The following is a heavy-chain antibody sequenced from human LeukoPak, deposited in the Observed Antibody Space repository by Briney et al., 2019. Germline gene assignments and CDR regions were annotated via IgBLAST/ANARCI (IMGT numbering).Heavy chain of an antibody. V-gene: IGHV3-23*01. CDR2: ISGSGDNT. Sequence: GGSLRLSCAASGFTFSSYAMSWVRQAPGKGLEWVSAISGSGDNTGYTDSVKGRFTISRDNSKNTLYLQMNSLRAEDTAVYYCAKKSCSSTSCYEDVWGKGTTVTVSS. CDR1: GFTFSSYA. J-gene: IGHJ6*04. CDR3: AKKSCSSTSCYEDV. D-gene: IGHD2-2*01.